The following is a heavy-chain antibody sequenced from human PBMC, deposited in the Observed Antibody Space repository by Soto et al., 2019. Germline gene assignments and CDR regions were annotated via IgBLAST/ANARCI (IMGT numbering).Heavy chain of an antibody. Sequence: QVTLKESGPVLVKPTETLTLTCTVSGVSLRNARMGVSWIRQPPGKAPEWLAHIFSNDEKSASTSLKSRVTITTDTCKSPVALTMTNMDPVDTATYYCARSQSRIVGAAWFDPWGQGTLVTVSS. J-gene: IGHJ5*02. CDR3: ARSQSRIVGAAWFDP. CDR2: IFSNDEK. D-gene: IGHD1-26*01. CDR1: GVSLRNARMG. V-gene: IGHV2-26*01.